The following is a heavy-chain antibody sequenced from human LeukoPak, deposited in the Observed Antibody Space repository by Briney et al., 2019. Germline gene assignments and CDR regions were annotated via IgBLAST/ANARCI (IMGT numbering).Heavy chain of an antibody. CDR2: ISGSGDST. V-gene: IGHV3-23*01. D-gene: IGHD6-13*01. Sequence: PGGSLRLSCAASGFTFSNYAMSWVRQAPGKGLEWVSGISGSGDSTYYADSVKGRFTTSRDNSKNTLYLQMNSLRAEDTAVYHCAKGNGSASWSNFDYWGQGTLVTVST. CDR1: GFTFSNYA. J-gene: IGHJ4*02. CDR3: AKGNGSASWSNFDY.